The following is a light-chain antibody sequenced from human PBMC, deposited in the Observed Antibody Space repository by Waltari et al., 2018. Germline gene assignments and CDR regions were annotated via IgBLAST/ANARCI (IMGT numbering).Light chain of an antibody. CDR2: DVI. CDR3: CSYTSSNTYV. V-gene: IGLV2-14*03. CDR1: SGDVGGYNY. J-gene: IGLJ1*01. Sequence: QSALTQPASVSGSPGQSITLSCTGTSGDVGGYNYVSWYQQHPGKAPNLMIYDVINRPSGVSNRFSGSKSGNTASLTISGLQAEDEADYYCCSYTSSNTYVFGTGTKVTVL.